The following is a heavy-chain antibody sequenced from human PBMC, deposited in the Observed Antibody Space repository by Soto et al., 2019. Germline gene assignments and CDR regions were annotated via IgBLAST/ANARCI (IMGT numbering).Heavy chain of an antibody. J-gene: IGHJ4*02. CDR1: GFTFRYYA. Sequence: PGGSLRLSCAASGFTFRYYAMSWVRQAPGIGLEWVSGISGSGGSTYYADSVTGRCSISRDNSKNTLYLHMNSLRAEDTAVYFCVRNPHPPPKWELLVNLYHIDYWGLGALVTVSS. CDR3: VRNPHPPPKWELLVNLYHIDY. D-gene: IGHD1-26*01. V-gene: IGHV3-23*01. CDR2: ISGSGGST.